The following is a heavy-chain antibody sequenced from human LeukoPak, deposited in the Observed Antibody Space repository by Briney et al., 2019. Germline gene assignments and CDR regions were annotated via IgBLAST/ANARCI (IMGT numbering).Heavy chain of an antibody. CDR2: IIPIFGTA. CDR3: ARGETGTRHLDY. V-gene: IGHV1-69*05. Sequence: GASVKVSCKASGGTFSSYAISWVRQAPGQGLEWMGGIIPIFGTANYAQKFQGRVTITTDESTSTAYMELSSLRSEDTAVYYCARGETGTRHLDYWGQGTLVTVSS. CDR1: GGTFSSYA. J-gene: IGHJ4*02. D-gene: IGHD1-1*01.